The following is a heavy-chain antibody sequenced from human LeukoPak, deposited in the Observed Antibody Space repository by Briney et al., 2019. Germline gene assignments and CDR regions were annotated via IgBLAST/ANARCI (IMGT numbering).Heavy chain of an antibody. CDR3: ARDPVEWEQLLDY. CDR1: GFTFSNAW. J-gene: IGHJ4*02. D-gene: IGHD1-26*01. Sequence: GGSLRLSCAASGFTFSNAWMSWVRQAPGKGLEWVGRIKSKTDGGTTDYAAPVKGRFTISRDNARNSVYLQMNSLRVEDTAVYYCARDPVEWEQLLDYWGQGTLVTVSS. CDR2: IKSKTDGGTT. V-gene: IGHV3-15*01.